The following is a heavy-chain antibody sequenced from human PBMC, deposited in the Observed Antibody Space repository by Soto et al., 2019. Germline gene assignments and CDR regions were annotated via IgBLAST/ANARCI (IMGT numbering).Heavy chain of an antibody. CDR2: IKHDESEK. CDR1: GFTFSGYW. D-gene: IGHD1-7*01. V-gene: IGHV3-7*01. J-gene: IGHJ3*02. Sequence: GGSLRLSCAASGFTFSGYWMSWVRQAPGKGLEWVANIKHDESEKYYVDSVKGRFTISRDNAKNSLHLQMSSLRAEDTAVYYCAKTKKTGTRYDAFDIWGQGTMVTVSS. CDR3: AKTKKTGTRYDAFDI.